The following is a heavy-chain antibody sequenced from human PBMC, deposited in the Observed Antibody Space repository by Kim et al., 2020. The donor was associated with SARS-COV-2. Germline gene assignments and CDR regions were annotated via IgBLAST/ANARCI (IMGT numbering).Heavy chain of an antibody. D-gene: IGHD6-13*01. V-gene: IGHV4-59*08. CDR3: ARLRYSSSWYTPFDY. Sequence: PSLKSLVTISVDTPNTKFSLKLSSVTAADTAVYYCARLRYSSSWYTPFDYWGQGTLVTVSS. J-gene: IGHJ4*02.